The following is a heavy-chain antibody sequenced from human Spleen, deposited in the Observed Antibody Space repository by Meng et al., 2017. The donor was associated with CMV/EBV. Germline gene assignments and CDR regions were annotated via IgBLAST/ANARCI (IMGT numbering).Heavy chain of an antibody. D-gene: IGHD3-9*01. V-gene: IGHV3-15*01. J-gene: IGHJ3*02. CDR3: TTDYDILTGSGGEAFDI. CDR2: IKSKTDGGTT. Sequence: TFSNAWMSWVRQAPGKGLEWVGRIKSKTDGGTTDYAAPVKGRFTISRDDSKNTLYLQMNSLKTEDTAVYYCTTDYDILTGSGGEAFDIWGQGTMVTVSS. CDR1: TFSNAW.